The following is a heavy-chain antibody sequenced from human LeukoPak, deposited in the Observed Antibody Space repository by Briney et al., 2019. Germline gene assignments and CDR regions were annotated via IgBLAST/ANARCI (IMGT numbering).Heavy chain of an antibody. CDR3: ARGPYYYYDSSGYSRDSYFDY. D-gene: IGHD3-22*01. CDR1: GGTFISYA. CDR2: IIPIFGTA. J-gene: IGHJ4*02. V-gene: IGHV1-69*13. Sequence: GASVKVSCKASGGTFISYAISWVRQAPGQGLEWMGGIIPIFGTANYAQKFQGRVTITADESTSTAYMELSSLRSEDTAVYYCARGPYYYYDSSGYSRDSYFDYWGQGTLVTVSS.